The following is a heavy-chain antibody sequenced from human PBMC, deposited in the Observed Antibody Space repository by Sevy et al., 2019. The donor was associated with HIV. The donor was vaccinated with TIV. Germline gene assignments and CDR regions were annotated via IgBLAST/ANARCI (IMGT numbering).Heavy chain of an antibody. J-gene: IGHJ4*02. CDR3: ARDSGGVEMASNYFDY. V-gene: IGHV3-48*04. D-gene: IGHD3-10*01. CDR1: GFPFSSYA. Sequence: GGSLRLSCAASGFPFSSYAMDWVRQAPGKGLEWVSTISGSRETEYYADSVKGRFTISRDNAKNSLYLQMNSLRAEDTAVYYCARDSGGVEMASNYFDYWGQGTLVTVSS. CDR2: ISGSRETE.